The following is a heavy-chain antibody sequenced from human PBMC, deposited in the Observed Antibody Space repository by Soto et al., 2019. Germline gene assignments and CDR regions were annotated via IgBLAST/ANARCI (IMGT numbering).Heavy chain of an antibody. CDR2: FIPVFGTT. CDR1: GDTFSGYP. Sequence: QVQLVQSGAELKKPGSAVKVSCKASGDTFSGYPINWVRQAPGEGPEWMGRFIPVFGTTNDPQRFEGRVTFTADESTNTAYMELRGLLSEDTAVYYCARDGGFGDLKYWGPGTLVTVSS. J-gene: IGHJ4*02. CDR3: ARDGGFGDLKY. V-gene: IGHV1-69*18. D-gene: IGHD3-10*01.